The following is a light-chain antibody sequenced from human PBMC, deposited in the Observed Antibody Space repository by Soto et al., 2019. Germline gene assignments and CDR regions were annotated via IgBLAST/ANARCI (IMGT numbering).Light chain of an antibody. CDR3: MQTLQTPFS. Sequence: DIVMTQSPLSLPVTPGEPASISCRSSQSLLHSNGYTYLNWYLQKPGQSPQLLVYMTSNQASGVPDRFTGSGSGTDFTLNISRVEAEDVGIYYCMQTLQTPFSFGGGTKVEI. J-gene: IGKJ4*01. V-gene: IGKV2-28*01. CDR1: QSLLHSNGYTY. CDR2: MTS.